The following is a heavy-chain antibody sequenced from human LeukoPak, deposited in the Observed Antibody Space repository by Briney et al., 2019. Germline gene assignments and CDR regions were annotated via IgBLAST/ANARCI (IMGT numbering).Heavy chain of an antibody. CDR3: ARPSYGDLYYYYYMDV. Sequence: SVKVSCKASGGTFSSYAISWVRQAPGQGLEWMGGIIPIFGTANYAQKFQGRVTVTADESTSTAYMELSSLRSEDTAVYYCARPSYGDLYYYYYMDVWGKGTTVTVSS. V-gene: IGHV1-69*01. CDR2: IIPIFGTA. J-gene: IGHJ6*03. D-gene: IGHD5-18*01. CDR1: GGTFSSYA.